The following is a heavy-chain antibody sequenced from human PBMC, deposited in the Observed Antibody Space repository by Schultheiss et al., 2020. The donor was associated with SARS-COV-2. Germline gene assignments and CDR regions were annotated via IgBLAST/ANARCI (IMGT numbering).Heavy chain of an antibody. V-gene: IGHV1-18*01. Sequence: ASVKVSCKASGYTFTSYGISWVRQAPGQGLEWMGWISAYNGNTNYAQKLQGRVTMTTDTSTSTAYMELRSLRSDDTAVYYCARYDSSGYYRIPTYYYYGMDVWGQGTTVTVSS. CDR3: ARYDSSGYYRIPTYYYYGMDV. CDR1: GYTFTSYG. D-gene: IGHD3-22*01. J-gene: IGHJ6*02. CDR2: ISAYNGNT.